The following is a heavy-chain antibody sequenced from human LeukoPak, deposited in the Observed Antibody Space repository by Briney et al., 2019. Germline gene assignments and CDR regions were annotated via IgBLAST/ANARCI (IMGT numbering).Heavy chain of an antibody. CDR2: IKQDGSEK. CDR1: GFTFSSYW. J-gene: IGHJ3*02. D-gene: IGHD6-13*01. CDR3: AKGLYSSSWNDAFDI. V-gene: IGHV3-7*01. Sequence: GGALRLSCAASGFTFSSYWMSWVRQAPGKGLKWVANIKQDGSEKYYVDSVKGRFTISRDNAKNSLYLQMNSLRAEDTAVYYCAKGLYSSSWNDAFDIWGQGTTVTVSS.